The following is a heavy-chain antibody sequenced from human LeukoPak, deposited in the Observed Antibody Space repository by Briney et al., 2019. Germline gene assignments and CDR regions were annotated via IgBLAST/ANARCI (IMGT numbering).Heavy chain of an antibody. CDR1: GFTFSSYS. CDR2: ISSSSSYI. Sequence: PGGSLGLSCAASGFTFSSYSMNWVRQAPGKGLEWVSSISSSSSYIYYADSVKGRFTISRDNAKNSLYLQMNSLRAEDTAVYYCARDGPHYDFWSGSTNYFDYWGQGTLVTVSS. CDR3: ARDGPHYDFWSGSTNYFDY. V-gene: IGHV3-21*01. D-gene: IGHD3-3*01. J-gene: IGHJ4*02.